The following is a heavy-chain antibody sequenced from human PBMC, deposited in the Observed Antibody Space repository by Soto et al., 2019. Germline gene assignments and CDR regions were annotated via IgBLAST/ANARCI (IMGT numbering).Heavy chain of an antibody. V-gene: IGHV3-11*01. Sequence: QVQLVESGGGLVQPGGSLRLSCAASGFTFSDYYMSWIRQAPGKGLECVSYISTSGSTIYYADSVKGRFTISRDNAKTPLYLQMNRPRAEDTAVYYCTRVVPPLDYWGQGTLVTVSS. J-gene: IGHJ4*02. CDR1: GFTFSDYY. CDR3: TRVVPPLDY. CDR2: ISTSGSTI.